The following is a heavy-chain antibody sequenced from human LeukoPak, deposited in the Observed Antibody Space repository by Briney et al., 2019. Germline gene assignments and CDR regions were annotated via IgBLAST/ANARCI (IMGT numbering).Heavy chain of an antibody. Sequence: PSQTLSLTCAVSGGSISSGGYSWSWIRQHPGKGLEWIGYIYYSGSTYYNPSLKSRVTISVDTSKNQFSLKLSSVTAADTAVYYCAREVAEYPTDWGLGGGYYGMDVWGQGTTVIVSS. V-gene: IGHV4-31*11. D-gene: IGHD7-27*01. CDR2: IYYSGST. CDR3: AREVAEYPTDWGLGGGYYGMDV. CDR1: GGSISSGGYS. J-gene: IGHJ6*02.